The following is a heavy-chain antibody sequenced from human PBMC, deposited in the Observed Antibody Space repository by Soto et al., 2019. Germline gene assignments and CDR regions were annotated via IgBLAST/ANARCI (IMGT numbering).Heavy chain of an antibody. CDR2: ISSSSSTI. J-gene: IGHJ3*02. V-gene: IGHV3-48*02. Sequence: GESLKISCAASGFTFSSYSMNWVRQAPGKGLEWVSYISSSSSTIYYADSVKGRFTISRDNAKNSLYLQMNSLRDEDTAVYYCGGDSSGYFYPDVFDIWGQGTMVTVS. D-gene: IGHD3-22*01. CDR3: GGDSSGYFYPDVFDI. CDR1: GFTFSSYS.